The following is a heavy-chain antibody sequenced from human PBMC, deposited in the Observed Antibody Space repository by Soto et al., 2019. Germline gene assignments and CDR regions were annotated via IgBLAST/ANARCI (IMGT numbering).Heavy chain of an antibody. CDR1: GGSISTSNW. V-gene: IGHV4-4*02. D-gene: IGHD1-26*01. CDR2: IYYTGST. Sequence: QVLLQESGPGLVKPSGTLSLTCTVSGGSISTSNWWTWVRQPPGKGLEWIGEIYYTGSTNQKPSLKSRVTLSVDRSKDQFSLNLSSVTAADTAVYYCARGGGGYCGGRDIWGRGTSVTVSS. J-gene: IGHJ3*02. CDR3: ARGGGGYCGGRDI.